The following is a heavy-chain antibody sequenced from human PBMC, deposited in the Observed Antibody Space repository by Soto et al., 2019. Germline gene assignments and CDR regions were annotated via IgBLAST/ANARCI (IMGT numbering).Heavy chain of an antibody. V-gene: IGHV1-3*01. D-gene: IGHD3-3*01. J-gene: IGHJ5*02. Sequence: ASVKVSCKASGYTLTSYAMHLVRQAPGQRLEWMGWINAGNGNTKYSQNLQGRVTITRNTSASTAYMELSRLRSEDTAVYSCVSDLDYDFWSPSGWFDPWGQGTLVTVSS. CDR2: INAGNGNT. CDR1: GYTLTSYA. CDR3: VSDLDYDFWSPSGWFDP.